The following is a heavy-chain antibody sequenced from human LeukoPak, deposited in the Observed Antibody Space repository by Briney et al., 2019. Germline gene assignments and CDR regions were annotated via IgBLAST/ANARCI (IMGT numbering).Heavy chain of an antibody. CDR2: INHSGST. CDR1: GGSFSGYY. D-gene: IGHD3-22*01. J-gene: IGHJ6*03. V-gene: IGHV4-34*01. CDR3: ASFTYYYDSSGSPYYMDV. Sequence: SETLSLTCAVYGGSFSGYYWSWIRQPPGKGLEWIGEINHSGSTNYNPSLKSRVTISVDTSKNQFSLKLSSVTAADTAVYYCASFTYYYDSSGSPYYMDVWGKGTTVTISS.